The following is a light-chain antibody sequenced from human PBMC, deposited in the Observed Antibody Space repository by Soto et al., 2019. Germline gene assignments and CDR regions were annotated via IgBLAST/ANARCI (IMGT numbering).Light chain of an antibody. V-gene: IGLV2-8*01. CDR1: SSDIGAYNY. CDR2: EVT. Sequence: QSVLTQPPSASGSPGQSVTISCTGTSSDIGAYNYVSCYQQHPGKIPKLIIHEVTRRPSGVPDRFSASKSGNTASLTVSGLQAEDEADYYCSSHGGANNFYVFGTGTKVTVL. J-gene: IGLJ1*01. CDR3: SSHGGANNFYV.